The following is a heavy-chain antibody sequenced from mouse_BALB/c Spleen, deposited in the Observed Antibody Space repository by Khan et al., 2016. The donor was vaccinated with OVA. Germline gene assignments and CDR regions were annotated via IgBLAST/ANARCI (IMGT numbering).Heavy chain of an antibody. CDR2: INTYTGEP. J-gene: IGHJ4*01. V-gene: IGHV9-3-1*01. Sequence: QIQLVQSGPELKKPGETVKISCKASGYTFTNYGMNWVKQAPGKGLKWMGWINTYTGEPTYADDFKGRFAFSLETSASTAYLQINNLKNEDTATLFSARPPYFSYVMVYWGQGTSVTVSS. CDR1: GYTFTNYG. D-gene: IGHD2-10*01. CDR3: ARPPYFSYVMVY.